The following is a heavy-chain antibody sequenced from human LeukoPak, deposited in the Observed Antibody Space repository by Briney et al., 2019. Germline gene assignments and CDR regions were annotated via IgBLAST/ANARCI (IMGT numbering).Heavy chain of an antibody. Sequence: SETLSLTCTVSGGSISNYYWSWIRQPPGKRLTWIGYISYSGSTNYNPSLKSRVTISVDTSKNQFSLRLTSVTAADTAVYFCARVIPATLGMRLDSWGQGTLVTVSS. CDR2: ISYSGST. V-gene: IGHV4-59*01. J-gene: IGHJ4*02. D-gene: IGHD2-2*01. CDR3: ARVIPATLGMRLDS. CDR1: GGSISNYY.